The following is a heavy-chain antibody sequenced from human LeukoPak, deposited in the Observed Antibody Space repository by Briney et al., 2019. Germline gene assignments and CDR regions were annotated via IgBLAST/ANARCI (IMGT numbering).Heavy chain of an antibody. CDR3: AKDVTYYDFWSGYYPDY. D-gene: IGHD3-3*01. V-gene: IGHV3-30*02. CDR1: GFTFSSYG. CDR2: TRYDGNDK. Sequence: PGGSLRLSCAASGFTFSSYGMHWVRQAPGKGLEWVAFTRYDGNDKYYADSVKGRFTISRDNSKNTLYLQMNSLRAEDTAVYYCAKDVTYYDFWSGYYPDYWGQGTLVTVSS. J-gene: IGHJ4*02.